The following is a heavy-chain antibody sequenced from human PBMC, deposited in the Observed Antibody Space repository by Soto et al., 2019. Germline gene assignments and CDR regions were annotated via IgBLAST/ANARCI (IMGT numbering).Heavy chain of an antibody. CDR2: IYHSGST. J-gene: IGHJ4*02. CDR1: SGSMSTSNW. Sequence: QVQLQESGPGLVKPSGTLSLTCAVSSGSMSTSNWWSWVRQPSGKGLEWIGEIYHSGSTNYNPSLKSRVTISVDKSKNQFSLYLNSVTAADTAVYYCTRQITGTNGFDYWGQGTLVTVSS. D-gene: IGHD1-7*01. CDR3: TRQITGTNGFDY. V-gene: IGHV4-4*02.